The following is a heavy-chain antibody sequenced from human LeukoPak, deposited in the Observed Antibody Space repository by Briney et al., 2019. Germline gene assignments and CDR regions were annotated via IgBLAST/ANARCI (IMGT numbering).Heavy chain of an antibody. Sequence: GGSLRLSCAASGFTFSSYAMHWVRQAPGKGLEWVAVISYDGSNKYYADSVKGRFTISRDNSRNTLYLQMNSLRAEDTAVYYCARAEQAPRGYSYALPGYWGQGTLVTVSS. J-gene: IGHJ4*02. V-gene: IGHV3-30*01. CDR1: GFTFSSYA. CDR3: ARAEQAPRGYSYALPGY. CDR2: ISYDGSNK. D-gene: IGHD5-18*01.